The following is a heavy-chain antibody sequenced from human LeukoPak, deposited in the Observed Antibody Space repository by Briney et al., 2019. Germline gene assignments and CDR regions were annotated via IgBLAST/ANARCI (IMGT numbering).Heavy chain of an antibody. D-gene: IGHD1-26*01. Sequence: PGGSLRLSCAASGFTFSSYSMNWVRQAPGKGLEWVSYISSSSSTIYYADSVKGRFTISRDNAKNSLYLQMNSLRAEDTAVYYCARRAVGAYIDYWGQGTLVTVSS. CDR1: GFTFSSYS. J-gene: IGHJ4*02. CDR3: ARRAVGAYIDY. V-gene: IGHV3-48*01. CDR2: ISSSSSTI.